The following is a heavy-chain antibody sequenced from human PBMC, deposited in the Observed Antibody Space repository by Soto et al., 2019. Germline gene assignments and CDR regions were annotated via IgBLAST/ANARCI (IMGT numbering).Heavy chain of an antibody. J-gene: IGHJ5*02. CDR1: GYTFTDYD. Sequence: ASVKVSCKPSGYTFTDYDINWVRQATGQGLEWIGWMNPNSGETGYAQKFQGRVTMTRSASLSTAYLEVSSLRSEDTAVYYCARVAVAARPRWYNWFDPWGQGTLVTVSS. CDR3: ARVAVAARPRWYNWFDP. V-gene: IGHV1-8*01. CDR2: MNPNSGET. D-gene: IGHD2-15*01.